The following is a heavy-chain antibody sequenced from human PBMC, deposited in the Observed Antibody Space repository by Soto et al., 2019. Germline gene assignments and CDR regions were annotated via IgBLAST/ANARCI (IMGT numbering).Heavy chain of an antibody. Sequence: EVPLLESGGGLVQPGGSLRLSCAASGFTFSSYAMSWVRQAPGKGLEWVSAISGGGSSTYYADSVKGRFTISRDNSKNTLDLQMNSLRAEDTAVYYRAKDVPGEILPTGFDPWGQGTLVTVSS. CDR3: AKDVPGEILPTGFDP. CDR1: GFTFSSYA. D-gene: IGHD1-26*01. CDR2: ISGGGSST. J-gene: IGHJ5*02. V-gene: IGHV3-23*01.